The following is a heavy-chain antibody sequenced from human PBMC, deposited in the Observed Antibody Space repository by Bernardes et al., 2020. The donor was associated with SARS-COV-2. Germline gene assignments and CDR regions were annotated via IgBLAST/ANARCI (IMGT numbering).Heavy chain of an antibody. J-gene: IGHJ6*02. Sequence: GESLKISCKGSGYSFTSYWNGWVRQMPGKGLEWMGPIYPGDSDTRYSPSFQGQVTIPADKSISTAYLQWSSLKASDTAMYYCARRRGPFGELHYYYYGMDVWGQGTTVTVSS. CDR3: ARRRGPFGELHYYYYGMDV. D-gene: IGHD3-10*01. CDR2: IYPGDSDT. V-gene: IGHV5-51*01. CDR1: GYSFTSYW.